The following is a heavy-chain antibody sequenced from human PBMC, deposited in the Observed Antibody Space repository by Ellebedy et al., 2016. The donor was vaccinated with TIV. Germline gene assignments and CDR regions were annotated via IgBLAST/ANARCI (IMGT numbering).Heavy chain of an antibody. Sequence: SETLSLTXAVYGGSISSYYWSWIRQPPGKGLEWIGYIYYSGSTNYNPSLKSRVTISVDTSKNQFSLKLSSVTAADTAVYYCARGSSFRGMDVWGQGTTVTVSS. CDR3: ARGSSFRGMDV. CDR2: IYYSGST. J-gene: IGHJ6*02. V-gene: IGHV4-59*01. CDR1: GGSISSYY. D-gene: IGHD2/OR15-2a*01.